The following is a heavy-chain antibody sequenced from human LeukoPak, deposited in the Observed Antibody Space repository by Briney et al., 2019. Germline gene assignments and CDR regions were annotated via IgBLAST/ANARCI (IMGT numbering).Heavy chain of an antibody. D-gene: IGHD6-13*01. J-gene: IGHJ3*02. Sequence: PGGSLRLSCAASGFPFSDYYMSWLRQSPEKGLEWVSYISSSGSTIYYADSVEGRFTISRDNTKNSLYLQMNSLRAEDTAVYYCARNQGYSSSWLDAFDIWGQGTMVTVSS. V-gene: IGHV3-11*01. CDR1: GFPFSDYY. CDR2: ISSSGSTI. CDR3: ARNQGYSSSWLDAFDI.